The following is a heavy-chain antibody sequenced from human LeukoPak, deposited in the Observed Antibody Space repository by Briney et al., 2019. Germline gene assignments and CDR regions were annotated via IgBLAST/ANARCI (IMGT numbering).Heavy chain of an antibody. J-gene: IGHJ4*02. V-gene: IGHV1-2*02. CDR1: GYTFTDYY. Sequence: GASVKVSCKASGYTFTDYYIQWMRQAPGQGLEWMGWINPNSGGTKYPQKLQGRVTMPRDTSISTAYMELSGLRSDDTAVYYCARLREGLYHFDYWGQGTLVSVSS. D-gene: IGHD3-16*02. CDR2: INPNSGGT. CDR3: ARLREGLYHFDY.